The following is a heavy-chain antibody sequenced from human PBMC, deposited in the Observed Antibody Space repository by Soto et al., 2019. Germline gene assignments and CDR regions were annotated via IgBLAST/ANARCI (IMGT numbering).Heavy chain of an antibody. CDR3: ARGQTGGGWGYYLDY. J-gene: IGHJ4*02. D-gene: IGHD3-16*01. V-gene: IGHV1-69*12. Sequence: QVQLVQSGAEVKKPGSSVKVSCKASGGTFSSYAIDWVRQAPGQGLEWMGGIIPIFGTADYAQKFQGRVTITADEATSTAYREPSSLRSEDTAVYYCARGQTGGGWGYYLDYWGQGTLVTVSS. CDR2: IIPIFGTA. CDR1: GGTFSSYA.